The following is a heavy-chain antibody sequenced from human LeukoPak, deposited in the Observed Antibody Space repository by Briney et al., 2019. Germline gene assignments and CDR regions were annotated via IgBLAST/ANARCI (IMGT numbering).Heavy chain of an antibody. CDR2: INSGGSAI. CDR1: GFTFSNYK. CDR3: ARGGSYVHY. J-gene: IGHJ4*02. V-gene: IGHV3-48*03. D-gene: IGHD1-26*01. Sequence: GGSLRLSCAASGFTFSNYKMNWVRQAPGKGLEWVSYINSGGSAIYYADSVKGRFTISRDNAKNSLYLQMNSLRADDTAVYYCARGGSYVHYWGQGTLVTVSS.